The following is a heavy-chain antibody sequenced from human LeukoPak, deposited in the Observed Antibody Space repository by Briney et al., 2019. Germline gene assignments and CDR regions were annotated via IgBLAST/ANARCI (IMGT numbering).Heavy chain of an antibody. Sequence: GGSPRLSCAASGFTFSSYAMSWVRQAPGKGLEWVSAISGSGGSTYYADSVKGRFTISRDSSKNTLYLQMNSLRAEDTAVYYCAKGVLRYFDWYQIYFDYWGQGTLVTVSS. CDR3: AKGVLRYFDWYQIYFDY. D-gene: IGHD3-9*01. V-gene: IGHV3-23*01. CDR2: ISGSGGST. J-gene: IGHJ4*02. CDR1: GFTFSSYA.